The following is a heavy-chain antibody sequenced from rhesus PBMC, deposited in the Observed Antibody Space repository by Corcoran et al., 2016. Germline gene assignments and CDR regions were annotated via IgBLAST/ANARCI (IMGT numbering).Heavy chain of an antibody. D-gene: IGHD6-37*01. CDR1: GGSISGGYD. V-gene: IGHV4-76*01. Sequence: QVQLQESGPGLVKPSETLSLAGAVSGGSISGGYDWSWIRQPPGKRLEWIGYIYGRRGNTNYSPSLEKRVTISKDTSKNQFARKLSSVTAADTAVYYCARGYSGGWSPDYWGQGVLVTVSS. CDR2: IYGRRGNT. CDR3: ARGYSGGWSPDY. J-gene: IGHJ4*01.